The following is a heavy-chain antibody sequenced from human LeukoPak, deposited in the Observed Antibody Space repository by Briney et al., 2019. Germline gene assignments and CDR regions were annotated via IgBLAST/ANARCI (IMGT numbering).Heavy chain of an antibody. CDR2: ISSSSSYI. Sequence: GGSLRLSCAASGFTFSSYSMNWVRQAPGKGLEWVSSISSSSSYIYYADSVKGRFTISRDNAKNSRYLQMNSMRAEDTAVYYCARDHTYYYDSSGHDAFDIWGQGTMVTVSS. CDR1: GFTFSSYS. J-gene: IGHJ3*02. D-gene: IGHD3-22*01. V-gene: IGHV3-21*01. CDR3: ARDHTYYYDSSGHDAFDI.